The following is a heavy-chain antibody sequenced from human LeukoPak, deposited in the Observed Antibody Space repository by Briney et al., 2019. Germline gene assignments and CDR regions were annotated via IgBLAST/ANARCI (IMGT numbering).Heavy chain of an antibody. D-gene: IGHD3-3*01. J-gene: IGHJ4*02. V-gene: IGHV4-59*01. Sequence: PSETLSLTCTVSDGSIGFYYWSWIRQPPGKGLEWIGFISYSGNTNYNPSLKSRVTISVDTSKKQFSLKLSSVTAADTAVYFCARGGSGYDRFDYWGQGTLVTVSS. CDR3: ARGGSGYDRFDY. CDR1: DGSIGFYY. CDR2: ISYSGNT.